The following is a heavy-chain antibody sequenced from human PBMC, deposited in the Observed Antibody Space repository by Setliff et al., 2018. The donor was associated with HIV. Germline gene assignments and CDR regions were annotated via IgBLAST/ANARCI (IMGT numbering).Heavy chain of an antibody. CDR2: IFSNDEK. V-gene: IGHV2-26*01. J-gene: IGHJ6*03. CDR3: ARGTFFGVVIGNYYMDV. CDR1: GFSLSTSGMR. D-gene: IGHD3-3*01. Sequence: ESGPTLVNPTQTLTLTCTFSGFSLSTSGMRVSWIRQPPGKALEWLAHIFSNDEKSYSTSLKSRLTISKDTSKSQVVLTMTNMDPVDTATYYCARGTFFGVVIGNYYMDVWGKGTTVTVSS.